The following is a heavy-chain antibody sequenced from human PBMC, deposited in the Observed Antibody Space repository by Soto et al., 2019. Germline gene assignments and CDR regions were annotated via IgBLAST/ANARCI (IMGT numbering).Heavy chain of an antibody. D-gene: IGHD3-10*01. CDR2: ISGSGGST. CDR1: GFTFSSYS. V-gene: IGHV3-23*01. CDR3: AKAYYYGSGSAGLLDV. Sequence: PGGSLRLSCAASGFTFSSYSMSWVRQAPGKGLEWVSSISGSGGSTYYADSVKGRFTISRDNSKNTLYLQMNSLRAEDTDVYYCAKAYYYGSGSAGLLDVWCQGTTVTVSS. J-gene: IGHJ6*02.